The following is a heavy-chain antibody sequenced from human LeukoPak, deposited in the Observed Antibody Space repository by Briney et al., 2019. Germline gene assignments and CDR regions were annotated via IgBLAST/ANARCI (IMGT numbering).Heavy chain of an antibody. J-gene: IGHJ4*02. CDR2: ISSSSSYI. CDR1: GLTFSNYA. Sequence: GGSLRLSCAVSGLTFSNYAMNWVRQAPGKGLEWVSSISSSSSYIYYADSVKGRFTISRDNAKNSLYLQMNGLRAEDTAVYYCARDRDGYNYGDYWGQGTLVTVSS. CDR3: ARDRDGYNYGDY. V-gene: IGHV3-21*01. D-gene: IGHD5-24*01.